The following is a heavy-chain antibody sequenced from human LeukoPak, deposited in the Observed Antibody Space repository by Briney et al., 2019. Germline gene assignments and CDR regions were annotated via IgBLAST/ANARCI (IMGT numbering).Heavy chain of an antibody. CDR2: ITSSSSKTI. Sequence: GGSLRLSCAASGFSFSSYSMNWVRQAPGKGLEWVSYITSSSSKTIYYADSVKGRFTISRDNAKNSLSLQMNSLRAEDTAVYYCARGQKSVGRVLAGTTTYNYYYYMDVWGKGTTVTVS. D-gene: IGHD6-19*01. J-gene: IGHJ6*03. CDR3: ARGQKSVGRVLAGTTTYNYYYYMDV. CDR1: GFSFSSYS. V-gene: IGHV3-48*01.